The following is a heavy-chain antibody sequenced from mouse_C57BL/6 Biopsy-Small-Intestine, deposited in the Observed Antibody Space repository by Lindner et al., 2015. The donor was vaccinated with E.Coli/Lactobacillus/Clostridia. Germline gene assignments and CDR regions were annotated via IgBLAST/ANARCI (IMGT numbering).Heavy chain of an antibody. J-gene: IGHJ4*01. Sequence: VQLQESGGGLVKPGGSLKLSCAASGFTFSDYGMHWVRQAPEKGLEWVAYLSSGSNTIYYADTLKGRFTISRDNAKNTLFLQMTSLRSEDTAMYYCARPHYYAMDYWGQGTSVTVSS. CDR1: GFTFSDYG. CDR2: LSSGSNTI. CDR3: ARPHYYAMDY. V-gene: IGHV5-17*01.